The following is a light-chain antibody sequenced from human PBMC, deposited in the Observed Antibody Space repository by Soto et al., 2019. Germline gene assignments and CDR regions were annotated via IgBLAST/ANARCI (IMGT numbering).Light chain of an antibody. CDR2: TAA. J-gene: IGKJ3*01. V-gene: IGKV1-39*01. CDR3: QKCDYLPI. Sequence: DIQMNQSPSSLSASVGDRVTITCRASQTVSTSLNWYQQKLGKAPNLLIYTAASLQGGAPSRFSGSRSGTDFTLTISSLQPEDVATYPCQKCDYLPIFGPGTTVDFK. CDR1: QTVSTS.